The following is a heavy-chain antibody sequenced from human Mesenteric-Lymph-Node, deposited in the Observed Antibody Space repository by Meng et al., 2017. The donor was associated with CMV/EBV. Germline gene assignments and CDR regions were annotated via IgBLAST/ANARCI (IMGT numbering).Heavy chain of an antibody. J-gene: IGHJ5*02. Sequence: GESLKISCAASGFTFSSYAMHWVRQAPGKGLEWVAVISYDGSNKYYEDSVKGRFTISRDNSKNTLYLQMNSLRAEDTAVYYCARDKIFGVVKYRFDPWGQGTLVTVSS. CDR2: ISYDGSNK. CDR1: GFTFSSYA. CDR3: ARDKIFGVVKYRFDP. D-gene: IGHD3-3*01. V-gene: IGHV3-30*04.